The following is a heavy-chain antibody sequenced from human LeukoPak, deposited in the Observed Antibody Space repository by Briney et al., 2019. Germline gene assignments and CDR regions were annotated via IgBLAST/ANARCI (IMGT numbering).Heavy chain of an antibody. J-gene: IGHJ6*03. V-gene: IGHV1-2*02. Sequence: ASVKVSCKASGYTFTGYYMHWVRQAPGQGLEWMGWINPNSGGTNYAQKFQGRVTMTRDTSISTAYMELSRLGSDDTAVYYCAGDSNPNYDFWSDYYYYYMDVWGKGTTVTVSS. D-gene: IGHD3-3*01. CDR1: GYTFTGYY. CDR3: AGDSNPNYDFWSDYYYYYMDV. CDR2: INPNSGGT.